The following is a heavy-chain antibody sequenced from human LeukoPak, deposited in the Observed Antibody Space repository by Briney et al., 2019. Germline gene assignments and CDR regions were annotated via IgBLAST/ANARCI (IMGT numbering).Heavy chain of an antibody. V-gene: IGHV1-69*05. CDR1: GGTFSSYA. CDR2: IIPIFGTA. J-gene: IGHJ4*02. CDR3: ARGSGYFRFDY. Sequence: SVTVSFMASGGTFSSYAISWVRQAPGQGLEWMGGIIPIFGTADYAQKFQGRVTITTDESTSTAYMELSSLRSEDTAVYYCARGSGYFRFDYWGQGTLVTVSS. D-gene: IGHD3-22*01.